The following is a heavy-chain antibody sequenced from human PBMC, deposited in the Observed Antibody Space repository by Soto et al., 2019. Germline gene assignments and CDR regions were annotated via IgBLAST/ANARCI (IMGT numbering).Heavy chain of an antibody. J-gene: IGHJ6*03. Sequence: QVQLVQSGAEVKKPGASVKVSCKASGYTFTSYAMHWVRQAPGQRLEWMGWINAGNGNTKYSQKFQGRVTITRDTSASTAYMELSSLRSEDTAVYYCARGGYYGSGSYYYYYYMDVWGKGTPVTVSS. CDR2: INAGNGNT. V-gene: IGHV1-3*01. CDR1: GYTFTSYA. D-gene: IGHD3-10*01. CDR3: ARGGYYGSGSYYYYYYMDV.